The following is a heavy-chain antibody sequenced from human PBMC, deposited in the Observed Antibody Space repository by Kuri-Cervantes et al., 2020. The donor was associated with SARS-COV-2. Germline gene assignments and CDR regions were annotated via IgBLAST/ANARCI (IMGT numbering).Heavy chain of an antibody. CDR1: GFTFSSYW. CDR3: AKEASRGYSYGWVYYYYGMDV. J-gene: IGHJ6*02. V-gene: IGHV3-30*18. D-gene: IGHD5-18*01. Sequence: GESLKISCAASGFTFSSYWMSWVRQAPGKGLEWVAVISYDGSNKNYADSVKGRFTISRDNSKNTLYLQMNSLRAEDTAVYYCAKEASRGYSYGWVYYYYGMDVWGQGTTVTVSS. CDR2: ISYDGSNK.